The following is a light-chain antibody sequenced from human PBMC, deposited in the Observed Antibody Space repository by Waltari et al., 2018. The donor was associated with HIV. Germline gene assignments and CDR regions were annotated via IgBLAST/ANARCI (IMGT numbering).Light chain of an antibody. CDR2: DVT. CDR1: SNDVGDYNH. CDR3: ASYRYSSRTYV. V-gene: IGLV2-14*03. J-gene: IGLJ1*01. Sequence: QSALTQPASVSASPGQSIKISCTGTSNDVGDYNHVSWYQQQPDKAPRLMIYDVTNRPSGVSTRFSGSKSGNTASLAISGLQAEDEAIYYCASYRYSSRTYVFGTGTAVTVL.